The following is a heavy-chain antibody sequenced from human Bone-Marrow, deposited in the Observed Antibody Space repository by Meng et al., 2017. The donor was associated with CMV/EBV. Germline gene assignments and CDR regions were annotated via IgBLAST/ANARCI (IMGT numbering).Heavy chain of an antibody. V-gene: IGHV4-61*01. J-gene: IGHJ4*02. CDR3: ARVDYDSSGYDEDFDY. CDR2: IYYSGST. D-gene: IGHD3-22*01. Sequence: SETLSLTCTVSGGSVSSGSYYWSWIRQPPGKGLEWIGYIYYSGSTNYNPSLKSRVTISVDTSKNQFSLKLSSVTAADTAVYYCARVDYDSSGYDEDFDYRGQGTLVTVSS. CDR1: GGSVSSGSYY.